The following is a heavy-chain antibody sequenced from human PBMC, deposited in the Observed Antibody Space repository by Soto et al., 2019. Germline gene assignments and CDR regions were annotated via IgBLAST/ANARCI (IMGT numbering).Heavy chain of an antibody. V-gene: IGHV1-3*01. Sequence: GASVKVSCKASGYTFTSYAMHWVRQAPGQRLEWMGWINAGNGNTKYSRKFQGRVTITRDTSASTAYMELSSLRSDDTAVYYCAREHSYGYDPLDFDYWGQGTLVTVSS. D-gene: IGHD5-18*01. CDR1: GYTFTSYA. J-gene: IGHJ4*02. CDR2: INAGNGNT. CDR3: AREHSYGYDPLDFDY.